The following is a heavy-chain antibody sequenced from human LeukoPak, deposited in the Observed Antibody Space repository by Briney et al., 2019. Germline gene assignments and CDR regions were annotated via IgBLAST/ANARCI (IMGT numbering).Heavy chain of an antibody. J-gene: IGHJ3*02. CDR1: GFTFSNYA. CDR3: AKDPPRSRAIVDAFDI. CDR2: ISNSGSST. Sequence: PGGSLRLSCAASGFTFSNYAMIWVRHAPGKGLEWVSVISNSGSSTDYADSVKGRFTISRDNSKNTLYLQMNSLRAENTAVYYCAKDPPRSRAIVDAFDIWGQGTLVTVSS. D-gene: IGHD3-22*01. V-gene: IGHV3-23*01.